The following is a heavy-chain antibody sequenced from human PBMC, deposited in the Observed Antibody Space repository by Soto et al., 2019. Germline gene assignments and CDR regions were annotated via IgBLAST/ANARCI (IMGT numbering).Heavy chain of an antibody. CDR3: AHERYGVPNPYFDY. D-gene: IGHD4-17*01. V-gene: IGHV1-69*02. CDR2: IIPILGIA. Sequence: QVQLVQSGAEVKKPGSSVKVSCKASGGTFSSYTISWVRQAPGQGLEWMGRIIPILGIANYAQKFQGRVTITADKSTSTAYMELSSLRSEDTAVYYWAHERYGVPNPYFDYWGQGPLVTVSS. CDR1: GGTFSSYT. J-gene: IGHJ4*02.